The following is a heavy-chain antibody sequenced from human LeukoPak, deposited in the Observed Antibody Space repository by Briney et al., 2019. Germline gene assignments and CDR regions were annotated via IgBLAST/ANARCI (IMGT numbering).Heavy chain of an antibody. Sequence: GASVKVSCKASEGTFSSYAISWVRQAPGQGLEWMGRIIPIFGIANYAQKFQGRVTITADKSTSTAYMELSSLRSEDTAVYYCARGKYSSSWYYFDYWGQGTLVTVSS. D-gene: IGHD6-13*01. V-gene: IGHV1-69*04. J-gene: IGHJ4*02. CDR3: ARGKYSSSWYYFDY. CDR2: IIPIFGIA. CDR1: EGTFSSYA.